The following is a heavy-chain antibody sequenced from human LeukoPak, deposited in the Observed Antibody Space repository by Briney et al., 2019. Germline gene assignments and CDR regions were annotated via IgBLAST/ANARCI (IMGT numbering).Heavy chain of an antibody. CDR3: ARDKYGGNSNAFDI. J-gene: IGHJ3*02. CDR1: GFTFSTYW. Sequence: GGSLRLSCAASGFTFSTYWMHWVRHAPGTGLVWVSRINSDGRSTDYPDSVKGRFTISRDNAKNTLYLQMNSLRAEDTAMYYCARDKYGGNSNAFDIWGQGTVVTVSS. CDR2: INSDGRST. V-gene: IGHV3-74*01. D-gene: IGHD4-23*01.